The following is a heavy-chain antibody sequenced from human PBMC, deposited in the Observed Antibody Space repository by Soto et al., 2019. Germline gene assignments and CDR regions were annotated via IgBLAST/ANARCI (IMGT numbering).Heavy chain of an antibody. J-gene: IGHJ6*03. D-gene: IGHD2-2*01. CDR2: ISAYNGNT. CDR1: GYTFTSYG. V-gene: IGHV1-18*01. CDR3: ASGLRNQQLPRSHCYYMDV. Sequence: GASVKVSCKASGYTFTSYGISWVRQAPGRGLEWMGWISAYNGNTNYAQKLQGRVTMTTDTSTSTAYMELRSLRSDDTAVYYCASGLRNQQLPRSHCYYMDVWGKGTTVTVYS.